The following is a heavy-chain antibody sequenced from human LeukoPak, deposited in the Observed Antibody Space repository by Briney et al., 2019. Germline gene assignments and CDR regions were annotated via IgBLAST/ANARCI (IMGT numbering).Heavy chain of an antibody. Sequence: GGSLRLSCAASGFTFSSYWMSWVRQAPGKGLEWVANIKQDGSEKYYVDSVKGRFTISRDNAKNSLYLQINSLRAEDTAVYYCARIRFGESYAPKSYYYYYMDVWGKGTTVTISS. CDR2: IKQDGSEK. D-gene: IGHD3-10*01. J-gene: IGHJ6*03. V-gene: IGHV3-7*01. CDR3: ARIRFGESYAPKSYYYYYMDV. CDR1: GFTFSSYW.